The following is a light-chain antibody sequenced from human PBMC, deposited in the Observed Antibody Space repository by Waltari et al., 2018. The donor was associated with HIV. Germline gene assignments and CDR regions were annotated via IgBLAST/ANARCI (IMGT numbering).Light chain of an antibody. Sequence: HSALTQPASVAGSPGQSITISCTGPTSDFDTFDFVSWYQQSPGRAPKLIIFEVYLRPSGVSQRFSGSKSGDTASLTISALRAEDESDYFCSSYSARGFVAFGGGTKVTVL. J-gene: IGLJ3*02. CDR3: SSYSARGFVA. CDR2: EVY. V-gene: IGLV2-14*01. CDR1: TSDFDTFDF.